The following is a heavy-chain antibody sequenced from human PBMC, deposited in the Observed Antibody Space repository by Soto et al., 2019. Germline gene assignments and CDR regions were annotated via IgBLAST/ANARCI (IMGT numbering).Heavy chain of an antibody. V-gene: IGHV4-34*01. CDR1: GGPFSGSY. CDR3: ARGGSLYTLFAVLRGIHWFDP. Sequence: QVQLQQWGAGLLKPSETLSLTCAVYGGPFSGSYWSWIRQPPGKGLEWIGEINHGGSTNYKPSLKSRVTVSVDTSKNQFSLPPRSVTAADTAVYYCARGGSLYTLFAVLRGIHWFDPWGQGTLVTVSS. J-gene: IGHJ5*02. D-gene: IGHD3-3*01. CDR2: INHGGST.